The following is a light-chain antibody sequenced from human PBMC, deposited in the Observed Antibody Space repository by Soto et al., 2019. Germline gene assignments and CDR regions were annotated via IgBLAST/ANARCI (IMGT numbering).Light chain of an antibody. V-gene: IGKV4-1*01. J-gene: IGKJ1*01. Sequence: DIVMTQSPDSLAVSLGERATINCKSTQSVLFRSNNKNYFAWYQQKPGQPPKLLIYWASTRESGVPDRFSGSGSGTDFTLTISSLQAGDVAVYYCQQYYSTPQTFGQGTKVEIK. CDR2: WAS. CDR1: QSVLFRSNNKNY. CDR3: QQYYSTPQT.